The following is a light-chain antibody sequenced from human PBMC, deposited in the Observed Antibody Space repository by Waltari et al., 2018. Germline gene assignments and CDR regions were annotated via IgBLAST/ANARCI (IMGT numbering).Light chain of an antibody. J-gene: IGLJ2*01. CDR2: LNSDGSH. CDR3: QTWDTDIHVV. CDR1: RGHSNYA. Sequence: QLVLTQSPSASASLGASVKLTCTLSRGHSNYAIAWHQHQPKKGPRYLMKLNSDGSHTKGDGIPDRFSGSSSGAERILTISSLQSEDEGDYYCQTWDTDIHVVFGGGTSLTVL. V-gene: IGLV4-69*01.